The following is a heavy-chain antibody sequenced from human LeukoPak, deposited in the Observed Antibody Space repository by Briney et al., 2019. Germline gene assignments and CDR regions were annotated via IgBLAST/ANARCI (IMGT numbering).Heavy chain of an antibody. CDR1: GFTFSRNG. CDR2: ISTSSSYI. Sequence: GGSLRLSCAASGFTFSRNGMNWVRQAPGKGLEWVSSISTSSSYIYYADSVKGRFTISRDNAKNSLYLQMNSLRAEDTAVYYCARESPRTALWFGELDAFDIWGQGTMVTVSS. CDR3: ARESPRTALWFGELDAFDI. D-gene: IGHD3-10*01. J-gene: IGHJ3*02. V-gene: IGHV3-21*01.